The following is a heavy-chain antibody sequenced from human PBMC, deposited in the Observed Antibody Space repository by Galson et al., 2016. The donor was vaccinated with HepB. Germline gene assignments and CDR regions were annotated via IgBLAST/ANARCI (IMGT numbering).Heavy chain of an antibody. Sequence: SVKVSCKASGYSFTGYSIHWVRQAPGQGLEWMGWINPNTGATNYAQKFQGSVTLTRDTSISTAYMELSRLTSDDTAVYYCARLAHYATANDAFDIGGQGTMVTVSS. J-gene: IGHJ3*02. CDR1: GYSFTGYS. V-gene: IGHV1-2*04. CDR2: INPNTGAT. CDR3: ARLAHYATANDAFDI. D-gene: IGHD1-1*01.